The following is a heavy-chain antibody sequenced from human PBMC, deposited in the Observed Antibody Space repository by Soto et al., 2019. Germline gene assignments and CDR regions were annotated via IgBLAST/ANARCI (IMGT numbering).Heavy chain of an antibody. V-gene: IGHV1-18*01. CDR1: GYTFTSYG. J-gene: IGHJ3*02. D-gene: IGHD3-22*01. Sequence: QVQLVQSGAEVKKPGASVKVSCNASGYTFTSYGISWVRQAPGQGLEWMGWISAYNGNTNYAQKLQGRVTMTTDTSTSTAYMELRSLRSDDTAVYYCARGNYYDSSGYYFNDASDIWGQGTMVTVSS. CDR3: ARGNYYDSSGYYFNDASDI. CDR2: ISAYNGNT.